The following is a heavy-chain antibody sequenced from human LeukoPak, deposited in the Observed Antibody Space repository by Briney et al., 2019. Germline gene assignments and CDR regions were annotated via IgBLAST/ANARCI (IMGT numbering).Heavy chain of an antibody. CDR3: ARGAGLRYFDY. CDR2: IYTSGST. CDR1: GGSISSYY. V-gene: IGHV4-4*07. J-gene: IGHJ4*02. Sequence: SETLSLTCTVSGGSISSYYWSWIRQPAGRGLEWIGRIYTSGSTNYNPSLKNRVTMSVDTSKNQLSLNLSAVTAADTAVYYCARGAGLRYFDYWGQGTLVTVSS.